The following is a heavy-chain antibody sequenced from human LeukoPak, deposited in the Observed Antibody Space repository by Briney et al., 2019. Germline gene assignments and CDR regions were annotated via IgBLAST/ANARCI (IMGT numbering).Heavy chain of an antibody. D-gene: IGHD3-22*01. CDR2: IYTSGST. Sequence: PSETLSLTCTFSGGSISSYYWSWIRQPAGKGLEWIGRIYTSGSTNYNPSLKSRVTMSVDTSKNRFSLKLNSVTAADTAVYYCARDRYYYDSSGYIRMDVWGKGTTVTISS. V-gene: IGHV4-4*07. CDR1: GGSISSYY. J-gene: IGHJ6*04. CDR3: ARDRYYYDSSGYIRMDV.